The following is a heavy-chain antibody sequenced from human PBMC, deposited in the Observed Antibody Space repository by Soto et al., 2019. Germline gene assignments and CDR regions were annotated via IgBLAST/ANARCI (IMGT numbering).Heavy chain of an antibody. D-gene: IGHD3-3*01. J-gene: IGHJ5*02. CDR1: GGSISSSSYY. CDR2: IYYSGST. Sequence: QLQLQESGPGLVKPSETLSLTCTVSGGSISSSSYYWGWIRQPPGKGLEWIGSIYYSGSTYYNPSLKSRVPISVDTSKNQFSLKLSSVTAADTAVYYCARSPYDFWSGFNWFDPWGQGTLVTVSS. V-gene: IGHV4-39*01. CDR3: ARSPYDFWSGFNWFDP.